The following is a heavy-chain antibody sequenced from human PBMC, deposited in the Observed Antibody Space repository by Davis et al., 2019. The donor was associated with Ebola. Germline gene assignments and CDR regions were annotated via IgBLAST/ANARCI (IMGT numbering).Heavy chain of an antibody. Sequence: PGGSLRLSCEVSGFTFSSFAMSWVRQAPGKGLEWVSGITASGVTTFYAESVKGRFTISRDNSKNTLYLHLTSLRAEDTAVYYCAKRDPGWLHIDYWGQGTLVTVSS. CDR1: GFTFSSFA. CDR2: ITASGVTT. J-gene: IGHJ4*02. V-gene: IGHV3-23*01. D-gene: IGHD5-12*01. CDR3: AKRDPGWLHIDY.